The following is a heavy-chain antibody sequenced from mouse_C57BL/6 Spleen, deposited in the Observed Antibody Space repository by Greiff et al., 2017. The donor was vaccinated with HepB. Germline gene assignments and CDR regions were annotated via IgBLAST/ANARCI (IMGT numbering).Heavy chain of an antibody. V-gene: IGHV1-7*01. Sequence: VQRVESGAELAKPGASVKLSCKASGYTFTSYWMHWVKQRPGQGLEWIGYINPSSGYTKYNQKFKDKATLTADKSSSTAYMQLSSLTYEASAVYYCARDYYGSSGGFAYWGQGTLVTVSA. CDR3: ARDYYGSSGGFAY. CDR2: INPSSGYT. D-gene: IGHD1-1*01. CDR1: GYTFTSYW. J-gene: IGHJ3*01.